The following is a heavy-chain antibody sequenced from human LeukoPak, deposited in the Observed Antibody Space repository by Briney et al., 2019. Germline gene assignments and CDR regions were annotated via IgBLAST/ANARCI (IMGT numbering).Heavy chain of an antibody. CDR2: ISGSGGST. CDR1: GFTFSNYA. D-gene: IGHD4-17*01. Sequence: GGSLRLSCAASGFTFSNYAMSWVRQAPGKGLEWVSGISGSGGSTYYADSVKGHFTISRDNSKNTLYLQINSLRAEDTALYYCARDGHGVPLDYWGQGTLVTVSP. CDR3: ARDGHGVPLDY. J-gene: IGHJ4*02. V-gene: IGHV3-23*01.